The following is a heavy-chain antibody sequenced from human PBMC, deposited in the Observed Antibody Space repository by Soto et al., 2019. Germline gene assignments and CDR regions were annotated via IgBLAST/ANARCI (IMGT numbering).Heavy chain of an antibody. Sequence: QVQLVQSGAEVKKPGASVKVSCKASGYTFTSYGISWVRQAPGQGLEWVGWISAYNGNTNYAQKLQGRVTMTTDTSTSTAYMERRSLRSDDTAVYYCARGGPPWIQLEYYYYGMDVWGQGTTVTVSS. D-gene: IGHD5-18*01. J-gene: IGHJ6*02. CDR1: GYTFTSYG. CDR2: ISAYNGNT. CDR3: ARGGPPWIQLEYYYYGMDV. V-gene: IGHV1-18*01.